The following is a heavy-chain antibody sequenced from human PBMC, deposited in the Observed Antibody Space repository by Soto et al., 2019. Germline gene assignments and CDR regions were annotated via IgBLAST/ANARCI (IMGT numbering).Heavy chain of an antibody. D-gene: IGHD6-6*01. Sequence: EVQLVESGGGLVQPGRSLRLSCAASGFTFDDYAMHWVRQAPGKGLEWVSGISWNSGSIGYADSVKGRFTISRDNAKNSLYLQMNSLRAEDTALYYCAKDMYSSSSRSLDYWGQGTLVTVSS. CDR3: AKDMYSSSSRSLDY. CDR1: GFTFDDYA. J-gene: IGHJ4*02. CDR2: ISWNSGSI. V-gene: IGHV3-9*01.